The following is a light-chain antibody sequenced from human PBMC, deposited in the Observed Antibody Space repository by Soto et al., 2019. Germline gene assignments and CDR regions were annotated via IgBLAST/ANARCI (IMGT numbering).Light chain of an antibody. CDR2: DAS. J-gene: IGKJ1*01. V-gene: IGKV3-15*01. Sequence: EIVMTQSPATLSVSPGERATLSCRASQSVSSNLAWYQQKPGQAPRLLIYDASTRATGVPDRFGGSRSGTDFTLTISSLQPEDFATYYCQQTYSSPQWTFGQGTKVDIK. CDR3: QQTYSSPQWT. CDR1: QSVSSN.